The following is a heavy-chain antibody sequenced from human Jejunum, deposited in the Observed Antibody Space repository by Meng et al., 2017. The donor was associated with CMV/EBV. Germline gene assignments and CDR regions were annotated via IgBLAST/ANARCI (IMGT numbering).Heavy chain of an antibody. D-gene: IGHD1-26*01. J-gene: IGHJ4*02. Sequence: GFTFDNYWMTWVRQAPGKGLEWVANIKEDGSERNYVDSVKGRFTVSRDNAKKSLSLEMNSLRVEDTAIYFCARWGGEGSTSGFDFWGQGALVTVSS. CDR2: IKEDGSER. CDR1: GFTFDNYW. CDR3: ARWGGEGSTSGFDF. V-gene: IGHV3-7*03.